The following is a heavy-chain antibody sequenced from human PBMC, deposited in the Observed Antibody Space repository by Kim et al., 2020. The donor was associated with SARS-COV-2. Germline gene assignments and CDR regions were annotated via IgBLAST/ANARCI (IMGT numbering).Heavy chain of an antibody. Sequence: GGSLRLSCAASGFPVSDNFMTWVRQAPGQGLEWISVIYSGDRTFYADSVKGRFTISRDSSKNTLYLQMNGLRDEDTAVYYCARDPTVIPLGGYFDFWGQG. CDR1: GFPVSDNF. D-gene: IGHD4-17*01. J-gene: IGHJ4*02. CDR2: IYSGDRT. V-gene: IGHV3-53*01. CDR3: ARDPTVIPLGGYFDF.